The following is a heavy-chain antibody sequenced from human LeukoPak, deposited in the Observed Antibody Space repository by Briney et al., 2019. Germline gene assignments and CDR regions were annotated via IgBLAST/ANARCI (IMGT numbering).Heavy chain of an antibody. D-gene: IGHD6-19*01. CDR2: IYYSGST. CDR1: GGSISSYY. Sequence: SETLSLTCTVSGGSISSYYWSWIRQPPGKGLEWIGYIYYSGSTNYNPSLKSRVTISVDTSKNQFSLKLSSVTAADTAMYYCARVLAVAGTGYFDYWGQGTLVTVSS. CDR3: ARVLAVAGTGYFDY. J-gene: IGHJ4*02. V-gene: IGHV4-59*01.